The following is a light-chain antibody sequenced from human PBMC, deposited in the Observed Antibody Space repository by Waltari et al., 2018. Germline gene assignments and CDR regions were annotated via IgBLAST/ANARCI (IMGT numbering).Light chain of an antibody. CDR2: DAS. CDR3: QQRSSWPLT. CDR1: QSVSRY. Sequence: EIVLTQSPATLSLSPGESATLSCRASQSVSRYLGWYQQKPGQAPRLLIYDASNRATGSPARCSASGSRRDFTLTISSLEPEDFAVYYCQQRSSWPLTFGGGTKVEIK. J-gene: IGKJ4*01. V-gene: IGKV3-11*02.